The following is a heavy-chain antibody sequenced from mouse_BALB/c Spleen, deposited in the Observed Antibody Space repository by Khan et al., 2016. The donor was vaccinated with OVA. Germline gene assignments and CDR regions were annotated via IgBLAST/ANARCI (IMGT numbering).Heavy chain of an antibody. Sequence: VQLQQSRPELVKPGASMKISCKASGYSFTDYTMNWVKQSHGKNLEWIGLINPYNGFTTYNQKFKGKATLTVHKSSSTAYMELLSLTSEDSAVYYCARGNYYGSTSWFAYWGQGTLVTVSA. D-gene: IGHD1-1*01. CDR3: ARGNYYGSTSWFAY. CDR1: GYSFTDYT. V-gene: IGHV1-26*01. J-gene: IGHJ3*01. CDR2: INPYNGFT.